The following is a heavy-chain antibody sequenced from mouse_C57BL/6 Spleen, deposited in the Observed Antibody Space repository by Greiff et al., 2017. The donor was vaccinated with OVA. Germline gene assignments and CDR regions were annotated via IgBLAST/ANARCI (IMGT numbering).Heavy chain of an antibody. Sequence: VKLQESGPGLVAPSQSLSITCTVSGFSLTSYGVDWVRQSPGKGLEWLGVIWGVGSTNYNAALESRLSISKDNSKSQVFLKMNSLQTDNTAMYYCATFSRTFAYWGQGTLVTVSA. CDR2: IWGVGST. J-gene: IGHJ3*01. V-gene: IGHV2-6*01. CDR3: ATFSRTFAY. CDR1: GFSLTSYG.